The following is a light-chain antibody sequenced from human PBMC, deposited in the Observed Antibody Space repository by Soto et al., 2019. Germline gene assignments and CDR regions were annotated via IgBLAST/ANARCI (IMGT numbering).Light chain of an antibody. CDR3: CSYLGVSTLVI. CDR2: EDT. CDR1: SSDVGNYNL. J-gene: IGLJ2*01. Sequence: QSALTQPASVSASPGQSITISCSGTSSDVGNYNLVSWYQQYPGKAPKLMIYEDTTRPSGVSHRFSGSKSGNTASLTISGLQAEDEADYYCCSYLGVSTLVIFGGGTKLTVL. V-gene: IGLV2-23*01.